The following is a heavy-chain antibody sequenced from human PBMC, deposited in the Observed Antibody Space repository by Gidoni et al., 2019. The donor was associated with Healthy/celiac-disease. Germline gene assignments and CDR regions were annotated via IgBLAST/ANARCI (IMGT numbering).Heavy chain of an antibody. CDR2: ISYDGSNK. CDR3: ARQNWEHDAFDI. J-gene: IGHJ3*02. Sequence: QVQLVESGGGVVQPGRSLRLSCAASGFTFSSYSMHWVRQAPGKGLAWVAVISYDGSNKYYADSVKGRFTISRDNSKNTRYLQMNSLRAEDTAVYYCARQNWEHDAFDIWGQGTMVTVSS. CDR1: GFTFSSYS. V-gene: IGHV3-30-3*01. D-gene: IGHD7-27*01.